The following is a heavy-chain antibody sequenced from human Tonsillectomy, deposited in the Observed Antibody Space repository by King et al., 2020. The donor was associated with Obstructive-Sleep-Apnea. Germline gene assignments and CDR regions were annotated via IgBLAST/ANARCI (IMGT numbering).Heavy chain of an antibody. Sequence: QLVQSGAEVKKPGAAVKVSCKASGYTFTGYYMHWVRQAPGQGLEWMGRINPNSGGTNYAQKFQDRVTMTRDTSISTAYMEVRRLGSDDTVVYYCAREGIGNGYDYWGQGPLVTVSS. J-gene: IGHJ4*02. V-gene: IGHV1-2*05. CDR2: INPNSGGT. D-gene: IGHD2-8*01. CDR1: GYTFTGYY. CDR3: AREGIGNGYDY.